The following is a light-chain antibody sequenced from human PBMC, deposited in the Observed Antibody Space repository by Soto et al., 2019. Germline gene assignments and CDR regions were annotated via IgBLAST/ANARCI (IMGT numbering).Light chain of an antibody. J-gene: IGKJ1*01. Sequence: DIQMTQSPSTLSGSVGDRVTITCRASQTISSWLAWYQQKPGKAPKLLIYKASTLKSGVPSRFSGSGSGTEFTLTISSLQPDEFATYYCQHYNSYSEEFGQGTKV. CDR1: QTISSW. CDR2: KAS. V-gene: IGKV1-5*03. CDR3: QHYNSYSEE.